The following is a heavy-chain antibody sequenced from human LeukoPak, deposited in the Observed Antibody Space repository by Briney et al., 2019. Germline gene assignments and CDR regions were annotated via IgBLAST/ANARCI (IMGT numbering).Heavy chain of an antibody. J-gene: IGHJ3*02. Sequence: ASVKVSCKPSGYTFTSYGIRWVRQAPGQGLEGMGWISAYNGNTNYAQKIQGRVTMTTDTSTSTAYMELRSLRSDDTAVYYCAREGVVVTAKAQDAFDIWGQGTMVTVSS. CDR3: AREGVVVTAKAQDAFDI. CDR2: ISAYNGNT. V-gene: IGHV1-18*01. D-gene: IGHD2-21*02. CDR1: GYTFTSYG.